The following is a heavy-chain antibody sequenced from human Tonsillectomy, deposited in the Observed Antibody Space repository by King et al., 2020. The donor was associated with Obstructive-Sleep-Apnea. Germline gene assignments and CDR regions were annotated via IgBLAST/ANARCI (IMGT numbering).Heavy chain of an antibody. J-gene: IGHJ4*02. CDR3: ARDHCSSSSCYHYFDY. V-gene: IGHV3-30*04. CDR1: GFTFSSYA. Sequence: VQLVESGGGVVQPGRSLRLSCAASGFTFSSYAMHWVRQAPGKGLEWVAVISYDGSNKYYADSMKGRFTISRDNSKNTLYLQMNSLRAEDTAVYYCARDHCSSSSCYHYFDYWGQGTLVTVSS. D-gene: IGHD2-2*01. CDR2: ISYDGSNK.